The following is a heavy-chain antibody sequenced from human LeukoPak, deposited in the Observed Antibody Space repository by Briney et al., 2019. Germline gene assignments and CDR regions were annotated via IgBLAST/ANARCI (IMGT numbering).Heavy chain of an antibody. J-gene: IGHJ4*02. V-gene: IGHV3-21*01. CDR3: ASSGYSYGLYNFDY. CDR1: GFTFSSYS. Sequence: PGGSLRLSCAASGFTFSSYSMNWVRQAPGKGLEWVSSISGSSTYIYYADSVKGRFTISRDNAKNSLYLQMNSLRAEDTAVYYCASSGYSYGLYNFDYWGQGTLVTVSS. D-gene: IGHD5-18*01. CDR2: ISGSSTYI.